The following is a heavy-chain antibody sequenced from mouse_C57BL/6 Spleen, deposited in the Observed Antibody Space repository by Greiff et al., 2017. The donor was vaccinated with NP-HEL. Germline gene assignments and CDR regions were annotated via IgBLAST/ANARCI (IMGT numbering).Heavy chain of an antibody. CDR2: INPNYGTT. J-gene: IGHJ2*01. CDR1: GYSFTDYN. CDR3: ARPFAPNYYGSSYDYFDY. D-gene: IGHD1-1*01. V-gene: IGHV1-39*01. Sequence: VQLQKSGPELVKPGASVKISCKASGYSFTDYNMNWVKQSNGKSLEWIGVINPNYGTTSYNQKFKGKATLTVDQSSSTAYMQLNSLTSEDSAVYYCARPFAPNYYGSSYDYFDYWGQGTTLTVSS.